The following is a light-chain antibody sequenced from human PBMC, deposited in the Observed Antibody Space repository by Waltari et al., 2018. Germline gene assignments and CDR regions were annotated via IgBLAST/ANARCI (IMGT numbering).Light chain of an antibody. CDR2: GTI. V-gene: IGLV1-40*01. CDR1: SPNIGAGYD. Sequence: QSVLTQPPSVSGAPGQRVTISCPGSSPNIGAGYDVHWYQQLPGPAPKLLIYGTINRPSGVPDRFSGSKSGTSASLAITGLQAEDEADYYCQSYDSSLVVFGGGTKLTVL. CDR3: QSYDSSLVV. J-gene: IGLJ2*01.